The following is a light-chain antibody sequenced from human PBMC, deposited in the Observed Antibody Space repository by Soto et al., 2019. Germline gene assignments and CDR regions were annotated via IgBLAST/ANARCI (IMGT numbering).Light chain of an antibody. CDR1: QSLLQSDGNTY. J-gene: IGKJ1*01. CDR3: MQSIERPRT. CDR2: AAS. V-gene: IGKV2D-29*01. Sequence: IVMTQTPLSLSVTPGQPASISCKSSQSLLQSDGNTYLYWFLQQPGQTPQLLIYAASNRFSGVPDWFSGSGSGTEFALKISRVEAEDVGVYYCMQSIERPRTFCQGTKVEIK.